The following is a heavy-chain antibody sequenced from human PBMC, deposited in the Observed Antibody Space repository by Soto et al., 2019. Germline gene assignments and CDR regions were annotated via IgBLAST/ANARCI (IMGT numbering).Heavy chain of an antibody. J-gene: IGHJ6*02. CDR1: GFTFSSYG. CDR2: IWYDGSNK. CDR3: ARDLGSYYGGGYYYGMDV. V-gene: IGHV3-33*01. D-gene: IGHD1-26*01. Sequence: QVQLVESGGGVVLPGRSLRLSCAASGFTFSSYGMHWVRQAPGKGLEWVAVIWYDGSNKYYADSVKGRFTISRDNSKNTLYLQMNSLRAEDTAGYYCARDLGSYYGGGYYYGMDVWGQGTTVTVSS.